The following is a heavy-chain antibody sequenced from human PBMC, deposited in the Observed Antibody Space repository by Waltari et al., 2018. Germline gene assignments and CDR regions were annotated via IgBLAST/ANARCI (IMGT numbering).Heavy chain of an antibody. CDR2: IFHTGST. D-gene: IGHD5-12*01. J-gene: IGHJ4*02. Sequence: QVQLHESGPGLVKPSETLSLTCPVPGGAIGPYYWSWLRQSPGKGLEWVAYIFHTGSTNYNPSLTSRVTMSVDSSKNQFSLKLSSVTAADTAVYFCARVANSGYDDRGHFDLWGQGTLVTVSS. V-gene: IGHV4-59*01. CDR1: GGAIGPYY. CDR3: ARVANSGYDDRGHFDL.